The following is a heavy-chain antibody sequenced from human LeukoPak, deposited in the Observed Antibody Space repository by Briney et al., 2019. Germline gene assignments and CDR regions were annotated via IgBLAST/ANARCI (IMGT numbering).Heavy chain of an antibody. J-gene: IGHJ4*02. CDR2: VHYTGRT. V-gene: IGHV4-59*01. Sequence: SETLSLTCTVSGDSISDYYWSWIRQPPGKGLEWIGYVHYTGRTDYNPSLKSRVTISIDTSKNQFSLKLSSVTAADTAVYYCARSALGYQLLLDYWGQGTLVTVSS. D-gene: IGHD2-2*01. CDR3: ARSALGYQLLLDY. CDR1: GDSISDYY.